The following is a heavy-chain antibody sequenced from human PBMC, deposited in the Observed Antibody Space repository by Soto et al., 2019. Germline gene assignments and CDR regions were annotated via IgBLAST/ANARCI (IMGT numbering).Heavy chain of an antibody. D-gene: IGHD3-22*01. CDR1: GGTFSSYA. CDR3: ARTYDRSGYYYYYGMDV. Sequence: SVKVSCKASGGTFSSYAISWVRQAPGQGLEWMGGIIPIFGTANYAQKFQGRVTITADESTSTAYMELSSLRSEDTAVYYCARTYDRSGYYYYYGMDVWGQGTTVTVSS. J-gene: IGHJ6*02. V-gene: IGHV1-69*13. CDR2: IIPIFGTA.